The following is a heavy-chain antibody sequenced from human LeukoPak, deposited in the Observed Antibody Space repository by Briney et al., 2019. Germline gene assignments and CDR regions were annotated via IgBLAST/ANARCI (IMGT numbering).Heavy chain of an antibody. V-gene: IGHV3-7*01. J-gene: IGHJ4*02. CDR2: IKQDGSEK. Sequence: GGSLRLSCAASGFTFSSYWMSWVRQAPGMGLEWVANIKQDGSEKYYVDSVKGRFTISRDNAKNSLYLQMNSLRAEDTAVYYCARDPYGSGSYYNGYWGQGTLVTVSS. D-gene: IGHD3-10*01. CDR3: ARDPYGSGSYYNGY. CDR1: GFTFSSYW.